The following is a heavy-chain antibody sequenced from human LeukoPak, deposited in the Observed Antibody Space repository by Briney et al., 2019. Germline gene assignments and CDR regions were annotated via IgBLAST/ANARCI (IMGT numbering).Heavy chain of an antibody. CDR3: ARGVRWADTFTGYYLSGFDH. CDR2: AYYSGST. J-gene: IGHJ4*02. V-gene: IGHV4-59*08. D-gene: IGHD3-9*01. CDR1: GGSISDFY. Sequence: SETLSLTCTVSGGSISDFYWSWIRQSPGKGLEWIGYAYYSGSTNYNPSPKSRVTISVDVSKRQFSLKLTSMTAADTAVYYCARGVRWADTFTGYYLSGFDHWGQGTLVPVSS.